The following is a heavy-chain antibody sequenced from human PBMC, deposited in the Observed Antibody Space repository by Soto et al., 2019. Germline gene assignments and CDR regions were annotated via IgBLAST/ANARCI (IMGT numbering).Heavy chain of an antibody. V-gene: IGHV4-59*01. J-gene: IGHJ4*02. Sequence: SETLSLTCTVSGGSIHNFYWSWIRQPPGKGLEWIGFIHYSGSSYYNPSLKSRVTMTLDTSKKQFSLKLTSVTAADTAVYFCAAQAFYDYIWATYHQHYFDLWGQGTLVTVSS. D-gene: IGHD3-16*02. CDR3: AAQAFYDYIWATYHQHYFDL. CDR1: GGSIHNFY. CDR2: IHYSGSS.